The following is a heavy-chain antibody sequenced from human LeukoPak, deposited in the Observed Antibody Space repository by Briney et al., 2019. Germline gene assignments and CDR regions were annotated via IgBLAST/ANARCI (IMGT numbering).Heavy chain of an antibody. Sequence: GGSLRLSCAASGFTYTKHAMHWVRQAPGKGLEWVAVISYDGSNKKYADSVKGRFTISRDNAKNTLYLQMNSLRVEDTAVYYCARAGGIDNVWGQGTLVTVSS. CDR1: GFTYTKHA. CDR3: ARAGGIDNV. J-gene: IGHJ4*02. D-gene: IGHD2-21*01. V-gene: IGHV3-30*04. CDR2: ISYDGSNK.